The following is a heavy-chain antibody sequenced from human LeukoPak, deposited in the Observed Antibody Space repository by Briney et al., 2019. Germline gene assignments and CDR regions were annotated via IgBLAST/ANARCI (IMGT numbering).Heavy chain of an antibody. CDR1: GFDVSSNY. CDR2: IYTGGST. D-gene: IGHD6-13*01. CDR3: AKEGIAAAGYLDY. Sequence: GGSLRLSCAASGFDVSSNYMSWVRQAPGQGLEWVSVIYTGGSTYYADSVKGRFTISRDNSKNMLFLQMNSLRAEDTAVYYCAKEGIAAAGYLDYWGQGTLVTVSS. V-gene: IGHV3-66*01. J-gene: IGHJ4*02.